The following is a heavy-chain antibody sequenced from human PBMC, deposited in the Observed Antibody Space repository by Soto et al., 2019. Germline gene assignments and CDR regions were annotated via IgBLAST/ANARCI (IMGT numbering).Heavy chain of an antibody. J-gene: IGHJ5*02. CDR2: IIHILGIA. V-gene: IGHV1-69*02. CDR3: ARGASGHWFAP. D-gene: IGHD2-15*01. CDR1: GGTFSSYT. Sequence: QVQLVQSGAEVKKPGSSVKVSCKASGGTFSSYTISWVRQAPGQGLEWMGRIIHILGIAKYAQKYQGRVTITADKSTSTAYMELSRLSSEDKDVSYCARGASGHWFAPWGKGTLVNVYS.